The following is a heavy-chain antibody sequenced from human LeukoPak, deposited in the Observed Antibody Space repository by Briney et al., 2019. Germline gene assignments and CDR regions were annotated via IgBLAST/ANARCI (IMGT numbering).Heavy chain of an antibody. D-gene: IGHD6-19*01. CDR3: ARVESSGWYDRYYYYYGMDV. CDR1: GGSVSSGSYY. CDR2: IYYSGST. V-gene: IGHV4-61*01. Sequence: SETLSLTCTVSGGSVSSGSYYWSWIRQPPGKGLEWIGYIYYSGSTNYNPSLKSRVTISVDTSKNQFSLKLSSVTAADTAVYYCARVESSGWYDRYYYYYGMDVWGQGTTVTDSS. J-gene: IGHJ6*02.